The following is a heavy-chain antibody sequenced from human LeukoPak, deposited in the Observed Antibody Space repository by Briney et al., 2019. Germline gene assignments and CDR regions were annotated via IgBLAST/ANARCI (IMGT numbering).Heavy chain of an antibody. J-gene: IGHJ4*02. V-gene: IGHV4-39*01. CDR3: ARQVGAARYYFDS. Sequence: SETLSLTCTVSGGSISSSSHSWGWVRQPPGKGLEWTGSIYYTGRTYYNPSLKSRVTISVDTSKNQFSLKLNSVTAADTAVYYCARQVGAARYYFDSWGQGTLVTVSS. CDR2: IYYTGRT. CDR1: GGSISSSSHS. D-gene: IGHD6-6*01.